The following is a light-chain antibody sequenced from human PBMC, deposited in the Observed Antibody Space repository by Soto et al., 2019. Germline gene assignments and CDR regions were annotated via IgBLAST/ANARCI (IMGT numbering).Light chain of an antibody. CDR3: QVRDSSSDHWV. CDR1: NIRNKS. V-gene: IGLV3-21*02. J-gene: IGLJ3*02. Sequence: SYELTQTPSVSVAPGQTARITCGGNNIRNKSVQWYQQKPGQAPVVVVYDDTNRPSGIPERFSGSNSGNTATLTISRVEAGDEADYYCQVRDSSSDHWVFGGGTKVTVI. CDR2: DDT.